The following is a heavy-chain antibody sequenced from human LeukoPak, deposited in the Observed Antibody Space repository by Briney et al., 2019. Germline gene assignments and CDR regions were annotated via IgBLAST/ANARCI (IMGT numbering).Heavy chain of an antibody. CDR3: AKVPWSGNVY. V-gene: IGHV3-23*01. D-gene: IGHD3-3*01. J-gene: IGHJ4*02. CDR2: FSGSGSRT. CDR1: GFTFRSND. Sequence: PGGSLRLSCAASGFTFRSNDMSWVRQAPGKGLEWVSAFSGSGSRTYYADSVKGRFTISRDNSKNTLFLQMNSLRAEDTAVYYCAKVPWSGNVYWGQGTLVTVSS.